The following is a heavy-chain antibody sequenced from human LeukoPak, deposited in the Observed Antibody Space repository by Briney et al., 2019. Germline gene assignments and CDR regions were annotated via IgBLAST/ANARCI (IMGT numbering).Heavy chain of an antibody. Sequence: TSETLSLTCTVSGGSISSGGYYWSWIRQHPGKGLEWIGYIYYSGSTYYNPSLKSRVTISVDTSKNQFSLKLSSVTAADTAVYYCTSSPGDMGYCSGGSCNWFDPWGQGTLVTVSS. J-gene: IGHJ5*02. CDR2: IYYSGST. CDR1: GGSISSGGYY. D-gene: IGHD2-15*01. V-gene: IGHV4-30-4*08. CDR3: TSSPGDMGYCSGGSCNWFDP.